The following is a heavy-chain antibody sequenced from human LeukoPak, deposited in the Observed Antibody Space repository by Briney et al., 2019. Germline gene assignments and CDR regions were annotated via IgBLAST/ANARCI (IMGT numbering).Heavy chain of an antibody. CDR3: ARAESYCSSTSCYTPWDY. D-gene: IGHD2-2*02. CDR1: GDSVPSNSAA. J-gene: IGHJ4*02. CDR2: TYYRSKWYN. Sequence: SQTLSLTCAISGDSVPSNSAAWNWIRQSPSRGLEWLGRTYYRSKWYNDYAVSVKSRITINPDTSKNQLSLQLNSVTPEDTAVYYCARAESYCSSTSCYTPWDYWGQGTLVTVSS. V-gene: IGHV6-1*01.